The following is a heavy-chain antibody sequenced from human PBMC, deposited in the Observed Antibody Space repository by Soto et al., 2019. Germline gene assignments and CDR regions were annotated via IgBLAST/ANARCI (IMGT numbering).Heavy chain of an antibody. Sequence: TLSLTCAVSGGSISSGGYSWSWIRQPPGKGLEWIGYIYHSGSTYYNPSLKSRVTISVDRSKNQFSLKLSSVTAADTAVYYCARAKGIEAAGGGGFDYWGQGTLVTVSS. CDR2: IYHSGST. D-gene: IGHD6-13*01. CDR3: ARAKGIEAAGGGGFDY. CDR1: GGSISSGGYS. J-gene: IGHJ4*02. V-gene: IGHV4-30-2*01.